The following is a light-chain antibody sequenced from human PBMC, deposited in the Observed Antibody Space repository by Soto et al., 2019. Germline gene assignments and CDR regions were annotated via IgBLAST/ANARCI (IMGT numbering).Light chain of an antibody. CDR2: KAS. Sequence: DIQMTQSPSTLSASVGDRVTITCRASQSISSWLAWYQQKPGKAPKLLIYKASSLESGVPSRFSGSGSGTEFTLTISSPQPDDFATYYCQQYTSYLITFGQGTRPEIK. V-gene: IGKV1-5*03. CDR3: QQYTSYLIT. CDR1: QSISSW. J-gene: IGKJ5*01.